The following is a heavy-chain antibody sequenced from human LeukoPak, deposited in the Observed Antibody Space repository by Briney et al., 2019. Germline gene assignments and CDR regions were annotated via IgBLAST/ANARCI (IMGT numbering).Heavy chain of an antibody. J-gene: IGHJ2*01. D-gene: IGHD4-11*01. CDR2: IYYSGST. CDR3: ARQRNDYKGLYWYFDL. V-gene: IGHV4-59*08. CDR1: GGSISSYY. Sequence: PSETLSLTCTASGGSISSYYWSWIRQPPGRGLEWVGYIYYSGSTNYNPSLKSRVTISLDTSKNQFSLWLSSVTAADTAVYYCARQRNDYKGLYWYFDLWGRGTLVTVSS.